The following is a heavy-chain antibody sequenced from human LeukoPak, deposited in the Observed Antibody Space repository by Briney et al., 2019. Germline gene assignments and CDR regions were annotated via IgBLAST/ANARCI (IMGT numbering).Heavy chain of an antibody. D-gene: IGHD6-19*01. CDR1: GCTFTSYG. J-gene: IGHJ4*02. CDR3: ARESGWYSAFDY. V-gene: IGHV1-18*01. CDR2: ISAYNGNT. Sequence: GSVKVSFQASGCTFTSYGISWVRPAPGQGRAWMGWISAYNGNTNYAQKLQGRVTMTTDTSTSTAYMELRSLRSDDTAVYYCARESGWYSAFDYWGQGTLVTVSS.